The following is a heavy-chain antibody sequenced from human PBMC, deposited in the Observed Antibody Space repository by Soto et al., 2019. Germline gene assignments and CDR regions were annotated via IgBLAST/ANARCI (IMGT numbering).Heavy chain of an antibody. J-gene: IGHJ5*02. CDR3: ARGIATGQLDP. Sequence: SETLSLTCAVYGGSFSGYYWSWIRQPPGKGLEWIGEINHSGSTNYNPSLKSRVTISVDTSKNQFSLKLSSVTAADTAVYYCARGIATGQLDPWGQGTLVTVSS. CDR2: INHSGST. V-gene: IGHV4-34*01. CDR1: GGSFSGYY. D-gene: IGHD2-15*01.